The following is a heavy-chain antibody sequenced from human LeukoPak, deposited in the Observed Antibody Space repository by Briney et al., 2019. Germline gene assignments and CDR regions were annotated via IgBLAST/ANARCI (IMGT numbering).Heavy chain of an antibody. CDR3: TTAQGRNDDAFDI. Sequence: PGGSLRLSCAASGLTFSNAWMSWVRQAPGKGLEWVGRIKSKTDGGTTDYAAPVKGRFTISRDDSKNTLYLQMNSLKTEDTAVYYCTTAQGRNDDAFDIWGQGTMVTVSS. D-gene: IGHD1-1*01. CDR2: IKSKTDGGTT. CDR1: GLTFSNAW. J-gene: IGHJ3*02. V-gene: IGHV3-15*01.